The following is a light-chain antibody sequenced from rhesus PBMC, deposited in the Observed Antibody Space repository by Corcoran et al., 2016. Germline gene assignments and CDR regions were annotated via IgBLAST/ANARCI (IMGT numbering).Light chain of an antibody. J-gene: IGKJ2*01. CDR3: QQYSSRPYS. V-gene: IGKV1-22*01. CDR1: TGITSW. Sequence: DIQMTQSPSSLSASVGDTVTITCRASTGITSWLAWYQHKPGKAPKLLIYKASSLQSGVPSRFSGSGSGTDFTLTISSLQSEEFATYYCQQYSSRPYSFGQGTKVEIK. CDR2: KAS.